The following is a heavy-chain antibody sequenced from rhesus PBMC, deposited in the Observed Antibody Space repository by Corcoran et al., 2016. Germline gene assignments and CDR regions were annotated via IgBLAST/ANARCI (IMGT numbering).Heavy chain of an antibody. V-gene: IGHV3-136*01. J-gene: IGHJ4*01. CDR2: FSYTGKSI. CDR3: TRSRGYSYSFPSYFDY. D-gene: IGHD5-12*01. Sequence: EVQLVESGGGLVQPGGSLRLSCAASGFTFSSYDMSWVRQAPGKGRVWVSYFSYTGKSIYYADSVKGRFTISRDNAKNSLSLQMSSLRAEDTAVYYCTRSRGYSYSFPSYFDYWGQGVLVTVSS. CDR1: GFTFSSYD.